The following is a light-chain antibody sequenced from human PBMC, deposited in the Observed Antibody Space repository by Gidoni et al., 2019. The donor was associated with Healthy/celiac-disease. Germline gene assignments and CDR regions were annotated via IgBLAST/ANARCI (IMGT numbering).Light chain of an antibody. CDR3: QQSYRTPPT. J-gene: IGKJ1*01. V-gene: IGKV1-39*01. CDR2: AAS. CDR1: QSISSY. Sequence: DIQMTQSPSSLSASVGDRVTITCRASQSISSYLNWYQQKPGTAPKLLIYAASSLQSGVPSRFSGSGSGTAFTLTIISLQPEDFATYYCQQSYRTPPTFGQGTKVEIK.